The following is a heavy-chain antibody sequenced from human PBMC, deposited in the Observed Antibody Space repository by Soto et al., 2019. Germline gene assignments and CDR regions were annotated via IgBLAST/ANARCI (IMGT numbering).Heavy chain of an antibody. Sequence: ASVKVSCKASGYTFTSYDINWVRQATGQRHERMGWMNPNSGNTGYAQKFQGRVTMTRNTSISTAYMELSSLRSEDTAIYYCARHPRYFDFLSRRDYYYYMDVWGKGTTVTVSS. CDR3: ARHPRYFDFLSRRDYYYYMDV. CDR1: GYTFTSYD. J-gene: IGHJ6*03. D-gene: IGHD3-9*01. CDR2: MNPNSGNT. V-gene: IGHV1-8*01.